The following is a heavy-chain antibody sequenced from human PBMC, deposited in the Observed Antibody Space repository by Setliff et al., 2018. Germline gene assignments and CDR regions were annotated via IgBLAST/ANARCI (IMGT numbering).Heavy chain of an antibody. CDR1: CYTFTRYG. J-gene: IGHJ6*02. CDR3: AKGGNITRETYYYYGMDV. V-gene: IGHV1-18*01. D-gene: IGHD1-20*01. Sequence: ASVKVSCKASCYTFTRYGISWVRQAPGKGFEWMGWIGPYNGNTYYAQKFQGRVAITTDTSTSTAYMELRSLRSDDTAVYYCAKGGNITRETYYYYGMDVWGQGTTVTSP. CDR2: IGPYNGNT.